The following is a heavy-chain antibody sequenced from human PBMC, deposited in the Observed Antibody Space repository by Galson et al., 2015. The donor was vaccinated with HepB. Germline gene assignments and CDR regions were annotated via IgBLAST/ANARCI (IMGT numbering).Heavy chain of an antibody. CDR2: INPNSGGT. CDR1: GYTFTGYY. D-gene: IGHD1-26*01. Sequence: SVKVSCKASGYTFTGYYMHWVRQAPGQGLEWMGWINPNSGGTNYAQKFQGRVTMTRDTSISTAYMELSRLRSDDTAVYYCARAGGGSYSPLGYWGQGTLVTVSS. J-gene: IGHJ4*02. CDR3: ARAGGGSYSPLGY. V-gene: IGHV1-2*02.